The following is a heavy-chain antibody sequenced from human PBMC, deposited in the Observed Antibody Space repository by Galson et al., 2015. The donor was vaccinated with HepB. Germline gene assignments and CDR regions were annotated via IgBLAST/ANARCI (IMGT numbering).Heavy chain of an antibody. V-gene: IGHV4-39*01. J-gene: IGHJ6*02. D-gene: IGHD1-14*01. CDR2: IYYSGST. Sequence: SSYYWGWIRQPPGKGLEWIGSIYYSGSTYYNPSLKSRVTISVDTSKNQFSLKLSSVTAADTAVYYCASTEEKNGMDVWGQGTTVTVSS. CDR3: ASTEEKNGMDV. CDR1: SSYY.